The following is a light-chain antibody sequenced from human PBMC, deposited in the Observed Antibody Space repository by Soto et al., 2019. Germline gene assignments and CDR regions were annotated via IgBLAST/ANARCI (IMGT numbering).Light chain of an antibody. CDR3: CSYAGGYVFEVI. Sequence: QSALTQPASVSGSPGQSITISCTGTSSDVGSYNLVSWYQQYPGKAPKLMIYDVTKRPSGVPDRFSGSKSGNTASLTISGLQAEDEADYYCCSYAGGYVFEVIFGGGTKLTVL. CDR1: SSDVGSYNL. J-gene: IGLJ2*01. V-gene: IGLV2-23*02. CDR2: DVT.